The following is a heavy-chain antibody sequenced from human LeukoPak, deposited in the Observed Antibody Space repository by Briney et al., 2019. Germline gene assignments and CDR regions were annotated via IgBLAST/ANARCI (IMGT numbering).Heavy chain of an antibody. CDR3: ARDFGGDADDY. D-gene: IGHD2-21*02. J-gene: IGHJ4*02. CDR1: GFTFSSYG. CDR2: IWYDGSNK. Sequence: PGRSLRLSCAASGFTFSSYGMHWVRQAPGKGLEWVAVIWYDGSNKYYADSVKGRFTISRDNSKNTLYLQMNSLRAEDTAVYYCARDFGGDADDYWGQGTLVTVSS. V-gene: IGHV3-33*01.